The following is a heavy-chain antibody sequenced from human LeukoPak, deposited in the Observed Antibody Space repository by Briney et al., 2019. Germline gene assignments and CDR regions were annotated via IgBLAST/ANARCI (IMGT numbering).Heavy chain of an antibody. V-gene: IGHV3-74*01. D-gene: IGHD6-13*01. CDR2: IESDGTST. CDR1: GFTFTTSW. J-gene: IGHJ3*01. Sequence: GGSLRLSCAASGFTFTTSWMHWFRQAPGKGLVWVSRIESDGTSTTYADSVKGRFTISRDNAKNTLYLQMNSLRAEDTAVYYCERDQYSSTWYRGVFDVGGKGKMFSFSS. CDR3: ERDQYSSTWYRGVFDV.